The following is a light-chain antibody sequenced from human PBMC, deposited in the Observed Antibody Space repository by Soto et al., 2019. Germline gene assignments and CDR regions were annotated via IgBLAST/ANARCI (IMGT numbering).Light chain of an antibody. V-gene: IGLV1-47*02. Sequence: QLVLTQPPSASGTPGQRVTISCSGSSSNIGGNYAYWYQQLPGTAPKLLIYSNSQRPSGVPDRFSGSKSGTSASLAISGLRSEDEADYYCAAWDDSLSGEVFGGGTKVTVL. CDR3: AAWDDSLSGEV. CDR1: SSNIGGNY. J-gene: IGLJ2*01. CDR2: SNS.